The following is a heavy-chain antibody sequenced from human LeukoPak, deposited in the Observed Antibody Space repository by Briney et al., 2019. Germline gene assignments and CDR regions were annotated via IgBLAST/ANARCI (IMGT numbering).Heavy chain of an antibody. CDR3: ARGRIVLYYYYGMDV. J-gene: IGHJ6*02. Sequence: SETLSLTCTVSGGSISSGGYYWSWIRQHPGKGLEWIGYIYYSGSTYYNSSLKSRVTISVDTSKNQFSLKLSSVTAADTAVYYCARGRIVLYYYYGMDVWGQGTTVTASS. V-gene: IGHV4-31*03. CDR1: GGSISSGGYY. D-gene: IGHD3-16*02. CDR2: IYYSGST.